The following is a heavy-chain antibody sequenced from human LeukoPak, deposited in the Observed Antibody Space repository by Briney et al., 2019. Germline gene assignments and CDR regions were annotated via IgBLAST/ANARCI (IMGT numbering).Heavy chain of an antibody. CDR3: ARGDSGYASPFDY. V-gene: IGHV3-30*03. CDR1: GFTFSSYG. J-gene: IGHJ4*02. Sequence: PGGSLRLSCAASGFTFSSYGMHWVRQAPGKGLEWVAVISYDGSNKYYADSVKVRFTISRDNSKNTLYLQMNSLRAEDTAVYYCARGDSGYASPFDYWGQGTLVTVSS. D-gene: IGHD5-12*01. CDR2: ISYDGSNK.